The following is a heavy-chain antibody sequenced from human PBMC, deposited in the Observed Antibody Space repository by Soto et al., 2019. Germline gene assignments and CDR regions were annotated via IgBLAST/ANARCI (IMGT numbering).Heavy chain of an antibody. Sequence: PSETLSLTCTVSGGSISSYYWSWIRQPPGKGLEWIGYIYYSGSTNYNPSLKSRVTISVDTSKNQFSLKLSSVTAADTAVYYCAREGKFYNWKSRSDAFDIWGQGTMVTVSS. CDR1: GGSISSYY. CDR3: AREGKFYNWKSRSDAFDI. CDR2: IYYSGST. V-gene: IGHV4-59*01. D-gene: IGHD1-20*01. J-gene: IGHJ3*02.